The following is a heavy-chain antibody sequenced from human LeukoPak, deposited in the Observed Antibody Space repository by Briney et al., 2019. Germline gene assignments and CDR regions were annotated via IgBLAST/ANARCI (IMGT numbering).Heavy chain of an antibody. D-gene: IGHD3-10*01. Sequence: ASVKVSCKASGYTFTSYYMHWARQAPGQGLEWMGIINPSGGSTSYAQKFQGRVTMTRDTSTSTVYMELSSLRSEDTAVYYCARDRITMVEAFDIWGQGTMVTVSS. V-gene: IGHV1-46*01. CDR2: INPSGGST. CDR3: ARDRITMVEAFDI. CDR1: GYTFTSYY. J-gene: IGHJ3*02.